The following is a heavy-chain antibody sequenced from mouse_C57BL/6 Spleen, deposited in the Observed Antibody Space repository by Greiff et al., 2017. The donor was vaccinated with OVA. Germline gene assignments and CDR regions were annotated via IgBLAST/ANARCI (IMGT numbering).Heavy chain of an antibody. CDR1: GFNIKDYY. D-gene: IGHD1-1*01. CDR2: IDPEDGET. J-gene: IGHJ1*03. V-gene: IGHV14-2*01. CDR3: ASFTTVVATRWYFDV. Sequence: VQLKQSGAELVKPGASVKLSCTASGFNIKDYYMHWVKQRTEQGLEWIGRIDPEDGETKYAPKFQGKATITADTSSNTAYLQLSSLTSEDTAVYYCASFTTVVATRWYFDVWGTGTTVTVSS.